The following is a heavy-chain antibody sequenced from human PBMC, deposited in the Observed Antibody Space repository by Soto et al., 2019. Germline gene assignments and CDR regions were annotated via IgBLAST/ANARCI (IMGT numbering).Heavy chain of an antibody. J-gene: IGHJ4*02. CDR1: GCTFSSYA. V-gene: IGHV1-69*13. CDR2: IIPIFGTA. Sequence: SVKVSCKASGCTFSSYAISWVRQAPGQGLEWMGGIIPIFGTANYAQKFQGRVTITADESTSTAYMELSSLRSEDTAVYYCATFTVTSYYFDYWGQGTLVTVSS. CDR3: ATFTVTSYYFDY. D-gene: IGHD4-17*01.